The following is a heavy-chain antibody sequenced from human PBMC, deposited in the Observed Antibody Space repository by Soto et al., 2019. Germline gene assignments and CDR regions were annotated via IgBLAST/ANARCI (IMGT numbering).Heavy chain of an antibody. CDR2: INAGNGNT. D-gene: IGHD3-10*01. V-gene: IGHV1-3*01. CDR3: ARALYDGSGSYRYYYYYMDV. J-gene: IGHJ6*03. Sequence: ASVKVSCKASGYTFTSYAMHWVRQAPGQRLEWMGWINAGNGNTKYSQKFQGRVTITRDTSASTAYMELSSLRSEDTAVYYCARALYDGSGSYRYYYYYMDVWGKGTTVTVSS. CDR1: GYTFTSYA.